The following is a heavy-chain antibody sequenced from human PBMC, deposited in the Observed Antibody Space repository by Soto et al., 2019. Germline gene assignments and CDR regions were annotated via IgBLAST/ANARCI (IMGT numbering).Heavy chain of an antibody. CDR3: ASDRPCRY. J-gene: IGHJ4*02. CDR2: ISYDGSNK. Sequence: GGSLRLSCAASGFTFSSYAMHWVRQAPGKGLEWVAVISYDGSNKYYADSVKGRFTISRDNSKNTLYLQMNSLRAEDTAVYYCASDRPCRYWGQGTLVTV. V-gene: IGHV3-30-3*01. D-gene: IGHD2-15*01. CDR1: GFTFSSYA.